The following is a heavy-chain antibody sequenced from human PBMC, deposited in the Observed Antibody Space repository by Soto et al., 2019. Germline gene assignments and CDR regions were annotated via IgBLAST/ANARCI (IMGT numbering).Heavy chain of an antibody. V-gene: IGHV3-66*01. Sequence: GGSLRLSCAASGFIASTSYMSWVRQAPGKGLEWVSIIHNDGSTYYADSVKGRFTVSRDDSKNTLYLEILSLRAEDTAVYYCARDSYTRYWGQGTLVTVSS. CDR1: GFIASTSY. CDR3: ARDSYTRY. J-gene: IGHJ4*02. D-gene: IGHD4-4*01. CDR2: IHNDGST.